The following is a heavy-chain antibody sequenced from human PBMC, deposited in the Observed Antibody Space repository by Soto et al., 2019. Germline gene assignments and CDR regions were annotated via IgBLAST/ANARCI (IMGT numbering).Heavy chain of an antibody. J-gene: IGHJ3*02. CDR3: ARDLATAINKTPWASTRDAFDI. Sequence: SQTLSITCAISWVSFSSNMAACNCIRQSPSRGLEWLGRTYYRSKWYNDYAVSVKSRITINPDTSKNQFSLQLNSVTPEDTAVYYCARDLATAINKTPWASTRDAFDIWGQGTMVTVSS. CDR2: TYYRSKWYN. V-gene: IGHV6-1*01. D-gene: IGHD2-21*02. CDR1: WVSFSSNMAA.